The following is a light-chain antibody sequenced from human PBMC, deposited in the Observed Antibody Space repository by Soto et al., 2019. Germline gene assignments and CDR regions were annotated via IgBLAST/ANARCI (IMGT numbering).Light chain of an antibody. CDR3: NSYSSTNFYV. V-gene: IGLV2-14*01. Sequence: QSALAQLASVSGSPGQSITISCTGSFSDIAVFNYVSWYQRYPGRAPKLLIYQVTSRASGVSHRFSGSKSGNTASLTISGLQPEDEAEYYCNSYSSTNFYVFGTGTKVTVL. J-gene: IGLJ1*01. CDR2: QVT. CDR1: FSDIAVFNY.